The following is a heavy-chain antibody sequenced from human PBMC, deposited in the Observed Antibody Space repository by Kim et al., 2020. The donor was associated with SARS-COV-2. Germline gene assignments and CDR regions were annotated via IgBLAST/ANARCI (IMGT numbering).Heavy chain of an antibody. CDR2: IYYSGST. CDR3: VTTVTTSYYYYYGMDV. CDR1: GGSISSSSYY. V-gene: IGHV4-39*01. J-gene: IGHJ6*02. D-gene: IGHD4-17*01. Sequence: SETLSLTCTVSGGSISSSSYYWGWIRQPPGKGLEWIGSIYYSGSTYYNPSLKSRVTISVDTSKNQFSLKLSSVTAADTAVYYCVTTVTTSYYYYYGMDVWGQGTTVTVSS.